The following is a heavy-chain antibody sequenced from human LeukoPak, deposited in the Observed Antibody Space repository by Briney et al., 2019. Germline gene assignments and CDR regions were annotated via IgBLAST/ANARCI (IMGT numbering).Heavy chain of an antibody. Sequence: NSSETLSLTCAVYGVSFSGYYWSWIRQPPGKGLEWIGEINHSGSTNYNPSLKSRVTISVDTSKNQFSLKLSSVTAADTAVYYCARGNPITMIVVVITDRYFDYWGQGTLVTVSS. D-gene: IGHD3-22*01. CDR3: ARGNPITMIVVVITDRYFDY. V-gene: IGHV4-34*01. J-gene: IGHJ4*02. CDR1: GVSFSGYY. CDR2: INHSGST.